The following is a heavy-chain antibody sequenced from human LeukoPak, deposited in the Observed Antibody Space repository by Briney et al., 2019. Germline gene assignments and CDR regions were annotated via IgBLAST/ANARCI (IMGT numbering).Heavy chain of an antibody. D-gene: IGHD5-18*01. CDR1: GFTFSSYS. CDR2: ISSSSSYI. V-gene: IGHV3-21*01. Sequence: GGSLRLSCAASGFTFSSYSMNWVRQAPGKGLEWVSSISSSSSYIYYADSVKGRFTISRDNAKNSLYLQMNSLRAEDTAVYYCARDGGYSYGHRLDPWGQGTLVTVSS. J-gene: IGHJ5*02. CDR3: ARDGGYSYGHRLDP.